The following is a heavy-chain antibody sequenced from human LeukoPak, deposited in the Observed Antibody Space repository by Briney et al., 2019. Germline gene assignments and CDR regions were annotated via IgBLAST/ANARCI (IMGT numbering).Heavy chain of an antibody. Sequence: SETLSLTCSVSDGSINSYYWNWIRGPPGKGLEWSGYIYYNGNTNYSPSLKSRVTMSVDTSKNLFSLKVSSVTAADTAVYYCARGRSNYYGMDVWGQGTTVTVSS. CDR3: ARGRSNYYGMDV. J-gene: IGHJ6*02. CDR2: IYYNGNT. V-gene: IGHV4-59*01. D-gene: IGHD1-26*01. CDR1: DGSINSYY.